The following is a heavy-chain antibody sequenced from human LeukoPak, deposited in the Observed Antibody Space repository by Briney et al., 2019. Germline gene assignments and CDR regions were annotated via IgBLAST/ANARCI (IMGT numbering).Heavy chain of an antibody. CDR1: GGSISSYY. Sequence: SETLSLTCTVSGGSISSYYWSWIRQPPGKGLEWLGYIYYSGSTNYNPSLKSRVTISVDTSKNQFSLKLSSVTAADTAVYYCARNYISSGYYTFYFDYWGQGTLVTVSS. V-gene: IGHV4-59*08. CDR2: IYYSGST. J-gene: IGHJ4*02. CDR3: ARNYISSGYYTFYFDY. D-gene: IGHD3-22*01.